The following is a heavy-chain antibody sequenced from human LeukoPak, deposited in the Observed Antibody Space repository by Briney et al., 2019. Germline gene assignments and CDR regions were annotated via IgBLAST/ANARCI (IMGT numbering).Heavy chain of an antibody. V-gene: IGHV3-53*01. CDR1: GFTVSSNY. D-gene: IGHD2-2*02. CDR2: IYSGGST. CDR3: AREKTVVPAAIGWFDP. J-gene: IGHJ5*02. Sequence: GSLRLSCAASGFTVSSNYMSWVRQGPGKGLEWVSVIYSGGSTYYADSVKGRFTSSRDNSKNTLYLQMTSLKAEDTAGYYCAREKTVVPAAIGWFDPWGEGTPVTVSS.